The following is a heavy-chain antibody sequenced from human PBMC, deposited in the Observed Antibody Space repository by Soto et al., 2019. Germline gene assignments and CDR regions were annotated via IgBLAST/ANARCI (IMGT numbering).Heavy chain of an antibody. J-gene: IGHJ4*02. CDR2: ISVSGDGT. D-gene: IGHD2-15*01. V-gene: IGHV3-23*01. CDR3: ATRLLPHGSYGSCKSFDF. CDR1: GFTFSTYA. Sequence: EVQMLESGGGLVQPGGSLRLSCAASGFTFSTYAMNWVRQAPGKGLEWVSTISVSGDGTYFADSVRGRFTISRDNSKNTVHMQLNGLRAHDTAMYYCATRLLPHGSYGSCKSFDFWGQGTLVTVSS.